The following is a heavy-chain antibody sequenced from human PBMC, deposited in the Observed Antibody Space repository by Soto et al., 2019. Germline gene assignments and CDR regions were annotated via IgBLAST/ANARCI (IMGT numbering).Heavy chain of an antibody. J-gene: IGHJ6*02. D-gene: IGHD1-26*01. Sequence: SETLSLTCTVSGGSISSGGYYWSWIRQHPGKGLEWIGYIYYSGSTYYNPSLKSRVTISVDTSKNQFSLKLSSVTAADTAVYYCARDYGGSYFRYYYGMAVWGQGTTVTVS. V-gene: IGHV4-31*03. CDR2: IYYSGST. CDR1: GGSISSGGYY. CDR3: ARDYGGSYFRYYYGMAV.